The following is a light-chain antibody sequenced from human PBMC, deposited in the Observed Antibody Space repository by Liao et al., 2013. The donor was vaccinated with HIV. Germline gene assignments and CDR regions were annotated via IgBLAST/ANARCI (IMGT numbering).Light chain of an antibody. J-gene: IGLJ2*01. CDR2: QDS. Sequence: YELTQPPSVSVSPGQTATITCSGDKLGDKYAFWYRQKPGQSPVLVIYQDSKQASGIPERFSGSNSGNTATLTISGTQAMDEADYYCQAWDSSSVIFGGGTKLTVL. V-gene: IGLV3-1*01. CDR3: QAWDSSSVI. CDR1: KLGDKY.